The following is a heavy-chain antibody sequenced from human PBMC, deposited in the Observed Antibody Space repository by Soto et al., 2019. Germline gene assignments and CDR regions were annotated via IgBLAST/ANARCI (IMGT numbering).Heavy chain of an antibody. J-gene: IGHJ4*02. V-gene: IGHV3-11*05. CDR3: ARAKNGGEAVSDG. CDR2: ISTTGRYT. D-gene: IGHD3-16*01. CDR1: GFTFSDHY. Sequence: QVQLVESGGGLVKPGGSLRLSCAASGFTFSDHYMSWIRQSPGKGLEWVSYISTTGRYTSYADSVKGRFTISRDNAKNTLYLQMTSLRAEDAAVYYCARAKNGGEAVSDGWGQGTRVTVSS.